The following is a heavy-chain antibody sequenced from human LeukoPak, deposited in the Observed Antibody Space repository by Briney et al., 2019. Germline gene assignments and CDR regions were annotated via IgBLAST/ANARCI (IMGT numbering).Heavy chain of an antibody. V-gene: IGHV3-20*04. CDR3: AGDGPWGVGATIEAFDI. D-gene: IGHD1-26*01. CDR1: GFTFDDYG. Sequence: PGGSLRLSCAASGFTFDDYGMSWVRQAPGKGLEWVSGINWDGGSTDYADSVKGRFTISRDNAKNSLYLQMSSLRAEDTALYYCAGDGPWGVGATIEAFDIWGQGTMVTVSS. CDR2: INWDGGST. J-gene: IGHJ3*02.